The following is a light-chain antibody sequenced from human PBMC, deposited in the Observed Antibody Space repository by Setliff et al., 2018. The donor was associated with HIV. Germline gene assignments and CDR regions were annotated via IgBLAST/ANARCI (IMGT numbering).Light chain of an antibody. CDR2: QAS. CDR1: SSDIGSWNF. Sequence: QSALTQPASVSGSPGQSITISCTGTSSDIGSWNFVSWYQQYPDKAPKVIIYQASKRPSGVSNRFSGSKSGNTASLTISGLQADDEADYYCCSNTGSNTYVFGDGTKVTVL. J-gene: IGLJ1*01. CDR3: CSNTGSNTYV. V-gene: IGLV2-23*01.